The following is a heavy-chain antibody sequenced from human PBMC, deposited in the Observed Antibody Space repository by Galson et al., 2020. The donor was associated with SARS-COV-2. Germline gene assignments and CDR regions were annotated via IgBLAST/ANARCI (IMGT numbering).Heavy chain of an antibody. CDR2: SYTSGST. J-gene: IGHJ5*02. Sequence: SETLSLTCTVSGGSISSYYWSWIRPPAGKGLEWIGRSYTSGSTNYHPSLKSRVTMSVDTSKNQFSLKLSSVTAADTAVYDCARVVDYYDSSGVRWFDPWGQGTLVTVSS. D-gene: IGHD3-22*01. V-gene: IGHV4-4*07. CDR1: GGSISSYY. CDR3: ARVVDYYDSSGVRWFDP.